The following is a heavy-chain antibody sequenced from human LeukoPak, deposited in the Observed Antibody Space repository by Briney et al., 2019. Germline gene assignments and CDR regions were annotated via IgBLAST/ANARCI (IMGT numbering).Heavy chain of an antibody. Sequence: QSGGSLRLSCAASGFTFSSYAMSWVRQAPGKGLEWVSAISGSGGSTYYADSVKGRFTISRDNSKNTLYLQMNSLRAEDTAVYYCAKEANTIVVVTARGNDAFDIWGQGTMVTVSS. J-gene: IGHJ3*02. CDR1: GFTFSSYA. CDR3: AKEANTIVVVTARGNDAFDI. CDR2: ISGSGGST. V-gene: IGHV3-23*01. D-gene: IGHD2-21*02.